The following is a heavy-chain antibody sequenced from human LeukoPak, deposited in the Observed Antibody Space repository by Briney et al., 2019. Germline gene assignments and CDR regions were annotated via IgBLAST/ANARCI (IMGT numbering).Heavy chain of an antibody. CDR1: GDSISRGRYY. Sequence: SETLSLTCTVSGDSISRGRYYWSWVRQPAGKELEWIGRIYASGKTDYNPYTPSLKSRVAMSLDTSKNQVSLYLTSVTAAGTAMYFCARSFSEKYYLESWGQGTLVTVSS. D-gene: IGHD1-26*01. CDR3: ARSFSEKYYLES. CDR2: IYASGKT. J-gene: IGHJ4*02. V-gene: IGHV4-61*02.